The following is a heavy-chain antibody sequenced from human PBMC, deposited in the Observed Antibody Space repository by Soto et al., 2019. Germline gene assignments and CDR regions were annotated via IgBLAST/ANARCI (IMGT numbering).Heavy chain of an antibody. Sequence: QVQLVQSGAEVKKPGSSVKVSCKASGGTFSSYAITWVRQAPGQGLEWMGGIIPIFGTANYAQKFQGRVTITADESTSTAYMELSSLRSEDTAVYYCAREGGSGSYRYYGMDVWGQGTTVTVSS. CDR2: IIPIFGTA. CDR3: AREGGSGSYRYYGMDV. V-gene: IGHV1-69*12. J-gene: IGHJ6*02. CDR1: GGTFSSYA. D-gene: IGHD3-10*01.